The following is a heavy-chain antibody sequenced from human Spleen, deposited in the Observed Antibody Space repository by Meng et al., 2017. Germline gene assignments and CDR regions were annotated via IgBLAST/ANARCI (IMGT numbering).Heavy chain of an antibody. V-gene: IGHV4-34*01. Sequence: VQLQQWGAVLLTPSATLSLTCVVAVGSFSDYYWSWIRQPPGKGLEWIGEINHSGSTNYNPSLESRATISVDTSQNNLSLKLSSVTAADSAVYYCAGGPTTMAHDFDYWGQGTLVTVSS. CDR2: INHSGST. CDR1: VGSFSDYY. CDR3: AGGPTTMAHDFDY. D-gene: IGHD4-11*01. J-gene: IGHJ4*02.